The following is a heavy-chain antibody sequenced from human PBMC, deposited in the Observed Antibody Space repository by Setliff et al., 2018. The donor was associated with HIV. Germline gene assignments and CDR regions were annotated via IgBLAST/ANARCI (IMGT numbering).Heavy chain of an antibody. Sequence: ASVKVSCKASGHTFSNYDVIWVRRATGQGLEWMGWMNPNSGDTGYSQKFQGRVIMTRGTSISTAYMELSSLTSADTAVYYCASGKGVRGVIITGGLDVWGTGTTVTGSS. J-gene: IGHJ6*03. D-gene: IGHD3-10*01. CDR3: ASGKGVRGVIITGGLDV. V-gene: IGHV1-8*01. CDR2: MNPNSGDT. CDR1: GHTFSNYD.